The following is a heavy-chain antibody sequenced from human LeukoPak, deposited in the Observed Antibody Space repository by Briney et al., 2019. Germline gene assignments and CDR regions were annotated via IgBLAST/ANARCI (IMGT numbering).Heavy chain of an antibody. J-gene: IGHJ4*02. V-gene: IGHV4-59*01. Sequence: PSETLSLTCTVSGGSITSYYRSWIRQSPGKGLEWIGYMYYSGSTKYNPSLKSRVTISVDTSKNQFSLKLSSVTAADTAVYYCVREHDWGDFDFWGQGTLVTVSP. D-gene: IGHD3-9*01. CDR1: GGSITSYY. CDR3: VREHDWGDFDF. CDR2: MYYSGST.